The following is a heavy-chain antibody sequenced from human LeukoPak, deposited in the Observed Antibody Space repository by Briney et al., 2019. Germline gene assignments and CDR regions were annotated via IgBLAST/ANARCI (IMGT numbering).Heavy chain of an antibody. CDR2: INHSGRT. CDR3: ARRRVGATTGAFDI. D-gene: IGHD1-26*01. Sequence: SETLSLTCAVYGGSFSGYYWNWIRQPPGKGLEWIGEINHSGRTNYNPSLKSRVTISVDTSKKQFSLKLSSVTAADTAVYYCARRRVGATTGAFDIWGQGTMVTVSS. CDR1: GGSFSGYY. V-gene: IGHV4-34*01. J-gene: IGHJ3*02.